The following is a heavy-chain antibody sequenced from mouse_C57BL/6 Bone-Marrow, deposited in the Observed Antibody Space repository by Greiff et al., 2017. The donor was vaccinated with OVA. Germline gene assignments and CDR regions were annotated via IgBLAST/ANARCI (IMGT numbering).Heavy chain of an antibody. CDR3: TRAVYSAIGRPAGLAY. CDR1: GYTFTSYW. V-gene: IGHV1-5*01. J-gene: IGHJ3*01. D-gene: IGHD1-2*01. Sequence: VQLQQSGTVLARPGASVKMSCKTSGYTFTSYWMHWVKQRPGQGLEWIGAIYPGNSDTSYNQKFKGKATLTAVPSASTAYMKLSSLTNEDSAVYYCTRAVYSAIGRPAGLAYWGQGTLVTVSA. CDR2: IYPGNSDT.